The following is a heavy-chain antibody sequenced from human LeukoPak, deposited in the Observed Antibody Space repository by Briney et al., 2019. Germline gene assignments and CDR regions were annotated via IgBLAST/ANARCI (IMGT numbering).Heavy chain of an antibody. V-gene: IGHV3-53*01. Sequence: PGGSLRLSCAASGFTVNSNYMSWVRQAPGKGLEWVSVIYSGGSTYYADSVKGRFTISRDNSKNTQYLQMNSLRAEDTAVYYCARDHVVSGSHTEVFDLWGRGTLVTVSS. D-gene: IGHD1-26*01. CDR3: ARDHVVSGSHTEVFDL. CDR1: GFTVNSNY. J-gene: IGHJ2*01. CDR2: IYSGGST.